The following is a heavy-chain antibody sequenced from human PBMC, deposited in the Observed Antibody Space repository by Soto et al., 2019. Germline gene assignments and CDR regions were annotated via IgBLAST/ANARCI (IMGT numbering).Heavy chain of an antibody. J-gene: IGHJ4*02. V-gene: IGHV3-48*02. Sequence: PGGSLRLSCAASGFTFSSYSMNWVRQAPGKGLEWVSYISSSSSTIYYADSVKGRFTISRDNAKNSLYLQMNSLRDEDTAVYYCAPIRGRFGELLFDYWGQGTLVTVSS. CDR1: GFTFSSYS. D-gene: IGHD3-10*01. CDR2: ISSSSSTI. CDR3: APIRGRFGELLFDY.